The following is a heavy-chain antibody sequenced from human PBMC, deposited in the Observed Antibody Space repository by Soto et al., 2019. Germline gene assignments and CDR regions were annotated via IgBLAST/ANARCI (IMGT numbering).Heavy chain of an antibody. J-gene: IGHJ6*02. CDR1: GFTFSSYG. V-gene: IGHV3-33*01. CDR2: IWYDGSNK. Sequence: GGSLRLSCAASGFTFSSYGMHWVRQAPGKGLERVAVIWYDGSNKYYADSVKGRFTISRDNSKNTLYLQMNSLRAEDTAVYYCARNTYSSGWYGYYYYGMDVWGQGTTVTVSS. CDR3: ARNTYSSGWYGYYYYGMDV. D-gene: IGHD6-19*01.